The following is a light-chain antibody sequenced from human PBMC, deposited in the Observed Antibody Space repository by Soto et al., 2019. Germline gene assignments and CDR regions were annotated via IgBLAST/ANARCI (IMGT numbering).Light chain of an antibody. CDR2: GAS. J-gene: IGKJ2*01. CDR3: RHLDT. CDR1: QSVSSNY. Sequence: EIVLTQSTGTVSLSPGERATLSCRASQSVSSNYLAWYQQKPGQAPRPLIYGASSRATGIPDRFSGSGAGTDFTLTFSRLEFEFLGLCDYRHLDT. V-gene: IGKV3-20*01.